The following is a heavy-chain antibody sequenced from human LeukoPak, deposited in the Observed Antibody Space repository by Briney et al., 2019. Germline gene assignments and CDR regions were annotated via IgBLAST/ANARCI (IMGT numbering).Heavy chain of an antibody. V-gene: IGHV3-23*01. CDR1: GFTFSSYA. CDR2: IRGGGGIT. CDR3: ANGHFGSGSYPILDY. J-gene: IGHJ4*02. Sequence: GGSLRLSCAASGFTFSSYAMSCVRQAPGKGLEWVSAIRGGGGITYYADSVKGRFTISRDNSKNTLYLQMNSLRAEDTAVYYCANGHFGSGSYPILDYWGQGTLVTVSS. D-gene: IGHD3-10*01.